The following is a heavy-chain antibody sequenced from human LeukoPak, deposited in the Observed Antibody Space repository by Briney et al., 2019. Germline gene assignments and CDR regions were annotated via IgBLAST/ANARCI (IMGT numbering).Heavy chain of an antibody. J-gene: IGHJ4*02. V-gene: IGHV4-39*07. CDR2: INHSGST. CDR3: ARRGGYDYVWGSYRRPSFDY. D-gene: IGHD3-16*02. Sequence: SETLSLTCTVSGGSISSRSYYWGWIRQTPGKGLEWIGEINHSGSTNYNPSLKSRVTISVDTSKNQFSLKLSSVTAADTAVYYCARRGGYDYVWGSYRRPSFDYWGQGTLVTVSS. CDR1: GGSISSRSYY.